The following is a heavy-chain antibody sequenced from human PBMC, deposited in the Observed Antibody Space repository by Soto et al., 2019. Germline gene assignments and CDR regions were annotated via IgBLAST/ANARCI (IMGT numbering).Heavy chain of an antibody. CDR1: GFTFSSYA. CDR3: AREHRWELSYYYYSMDV. Sequence: GGSLRLSCEASGFTFSSYAMPWVRQAPGKGLEWVAVISYDGSNKFYAVSVKGRFTDSGDNSEYTLYLQMNSLRAEDTAVYYCAREHRWELSYYYYSMDVWGQGTTVTVS. V-gene: IGHV3-30*01. D-gene: IGHD1-26*01. J-gene: IGHJ6*02. CDR2: ISYDGSNK.